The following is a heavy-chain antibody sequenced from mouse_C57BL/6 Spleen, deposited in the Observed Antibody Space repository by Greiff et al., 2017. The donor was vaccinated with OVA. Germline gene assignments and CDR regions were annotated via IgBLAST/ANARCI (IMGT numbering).Heavy chain of an antibody. V-gene: IGHV1-82*01. CDR2: IYPGDGDT. Sequence: VQLQESGPELVKPGASVKISCKASGYAFSSSWMNWVKQRPGKGLEWIGRIYPGDGDTNYNGKFKGKATLTADKSSSTAYMQLSSLTSEDSAVYFCARGGLLRDYAMDYWGQGTSVTVSS. CDR3: ARGGLLRDYAMDY. D-gene: IGHD1-1*01. CDR1: GYAFSSSW. J-gene: IGHJ4*01.